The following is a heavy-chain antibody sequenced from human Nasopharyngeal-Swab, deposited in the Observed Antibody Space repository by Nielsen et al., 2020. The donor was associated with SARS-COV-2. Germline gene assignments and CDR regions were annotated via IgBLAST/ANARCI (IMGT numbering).Heavy chain of an antibody. Sequence: GEFLKISCAASGFTFSSYSMNWVRQAPGKGLEWVSSISSSSSYIYYADSVKGRFTISRDNAKNSLYLQMNSLRAEDTAVYYCARSRSYSSSWYPPGDYYGMDVWGQGTTVTVSS. CDR1: GFTFSSYS. V-gene: IGHV3-21*01. CDR3: ARSRSYSSSWYPPGDYYGMDV. J-gene: IGHJ6*02. CDR2: ISSSSSYI. D-gene: IGHD6-13*01.